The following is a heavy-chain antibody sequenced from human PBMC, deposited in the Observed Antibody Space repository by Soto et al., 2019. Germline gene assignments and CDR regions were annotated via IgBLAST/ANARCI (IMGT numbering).Heavy chain of an antibody. V-gene: IGHV4-31*03. CDR3: ATGYRKSGYSSSWVFDY. D-gene: IGHD6-13*01. Sequence: QVQLRESGPGLVKPSQTLSLTCTVSGGSINSGGYYWNWFRQHPGKGLEWIGYKYYSGSTYYNPYLSTRVIISADTSQNHFSLKLSSVTAADTAVYFSATGYRKSGYSSSWVFDYWGQGTLVNVSS. J-gene: IGHJ4*02. CDR2: KYYSGST. CDR1: GGSINSGGYY.